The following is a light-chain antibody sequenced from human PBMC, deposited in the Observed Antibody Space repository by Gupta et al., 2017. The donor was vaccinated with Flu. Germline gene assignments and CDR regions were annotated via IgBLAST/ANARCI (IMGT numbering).Light chain of an antibody. Sequence: DVVMTQSPLSLAVTLGQPASISCRSSQSLVHSDGNTYLNWFQQRPGQSPRRLIYDVSKRGSGVPDRFSGSGSGTDFTLRISRVEPEDVGVYYCMQCKHWVYTFGPGTKVEI. J-gene: IGKJ2*01. CDR2: DVS. CDR3: MQCKHWVYT. CDR1: QSLVHSDGNTY. V-gene: IGKV2-30*02.